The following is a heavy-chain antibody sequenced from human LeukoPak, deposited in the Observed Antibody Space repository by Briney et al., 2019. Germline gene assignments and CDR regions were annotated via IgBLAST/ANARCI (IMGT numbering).Heavy chain of an antibody. Sequence: PGGSLRLSCAASGFSFTTYWMSWVRQAPGKGLEWVANIKQDGTEKSYVDSVKGRFTISRDNAKNSLYLQMNSLRAEDTAVYYCARVFSLVRGVYYYYMDVWGKGTTVTASS. CDR1: GFSFTTYW. D-gene: IGHD3-10*01. V-gene: IGHV3-7*01. J-gene: IGHJ6*03. CDR3: ARVFSLVRGVYYYYMDV. CDR2: IKQDGTEK.